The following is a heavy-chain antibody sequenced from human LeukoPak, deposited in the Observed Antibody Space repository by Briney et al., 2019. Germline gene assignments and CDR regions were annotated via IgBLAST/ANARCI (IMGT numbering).Heavy chain of an antibody. CDR2: IYYSGST. J-gene: IGHJ4*02. V-gene: IGHV4-39*07. CDR1: GGSISSSSYY. CDR3: ARGVPGGPDVLRYFDWARPFDY. D-gene: IGHD3-9*01. Sequence: SETLSLTCTVSGGSISSSSYYWGWIRQPPGKGLEWIGSIYYSGSTYYNPSLKSRVTISVDTSKNQFSLKLSSVTAADTAVYYCARGVPGGPDVLRYFDWARPFDYWGQGTLVTVSS.